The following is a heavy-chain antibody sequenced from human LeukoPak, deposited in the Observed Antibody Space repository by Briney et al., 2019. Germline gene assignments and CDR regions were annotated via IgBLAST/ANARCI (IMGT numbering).Heavy chain of an antibody. CDR1: GGSISSGSYY. CDR2: IYTSGST. V-gene: IGHV4-61*02. Sequence: SQTLSLTCTVSGGSISSGSYYWSWIRQPAGKGLEWIGRIYTSGSTNYNPSLKSRVTISVDTSKNQFSLKLSSVTAADTAVYYCARGGYDSSGYYWGAFDYWGQGTLVTVSS. J-gene: IGHJ4*02. D-gene: IGHD3-22*01. CDR3: ARGGYDSSGYYWGAFDY.